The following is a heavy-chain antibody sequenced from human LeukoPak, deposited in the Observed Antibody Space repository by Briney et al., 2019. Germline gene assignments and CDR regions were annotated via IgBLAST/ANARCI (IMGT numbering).Heavy chain of an antibody. CDR2: ISSGSTT. Sequence: PGGSLRLSCAASGFTFSDYYMSWIRQAPGKGLEWVSYISSGSTTYYADSVKGRFTISRDNAKKSLSLLLNSLRAEDTAVYYCARPQPRGDYYGMDVWGQGTTVTVSS. D-gene: IGHD3-10*01. CDR1: GFTFSDYY. V-gene: IGHV3-11*01. J-gene: IGHJ6*02. CDR3: ARPQPRGDYYGMDV.